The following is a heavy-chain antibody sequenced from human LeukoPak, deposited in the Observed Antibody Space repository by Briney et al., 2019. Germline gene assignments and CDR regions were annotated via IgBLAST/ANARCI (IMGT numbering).Heavy chain of an antibody. Sequence: GGSLRLSCPASGFTFSSFDMHWVRQPTGQGLEWVSTIGTASDTYYPGSVEGRFTLSRDNAKNSLYLQMNSLTAGDTAVYYCARGPRRGKYYYMDVWGKGTTVTVSS. V-gene: IGHV3-13*01. CDR2: IGTASDT. CDR3: ARGPRRGKYYYMDV. J-gene: IGHJ6*03. D-gene: IGHD1-1*01. CDR1: GFTFSSFD.